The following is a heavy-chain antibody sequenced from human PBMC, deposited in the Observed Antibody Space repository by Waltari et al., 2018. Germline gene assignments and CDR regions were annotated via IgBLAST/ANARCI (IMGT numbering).Heavy chain of an antibody. CDR1: GFTFSSFL. V-gene: IGHV3-74*01. CDR3: TRDSPSWI. CDR2: INSDGSDT. J-gene: IGHJ3*02. Sequence: EGQLVESGGGLVQPGGSLRLCCAASGFTFSSFLMHWVRQVPGQGLVWVSRINSDGSDTSYADSGRGRFTVSRDNAKNMAYLQMNSLRAEDTAIYYCTRDSPSWIWGQGTMVSVSS.